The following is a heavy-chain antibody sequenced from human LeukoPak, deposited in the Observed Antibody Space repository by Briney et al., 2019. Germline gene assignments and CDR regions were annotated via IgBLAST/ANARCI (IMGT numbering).Heavy chain of an antibody. D-gene: IGHD6-13*01. CDR3: ARDRAYSSSWYGGDGFDP. V-gene: IGHV1-46*01. Sequence: ASVKASCKASGYTFTSYYMHWVRQAPGQGLEWMGIINPSGGSTSYAQKFQGRVTMTRDTSTSTVYMELSSLRSEDTAVYYCARDRAYSSSWYGGDGFDPWGQGTLVTVSS. J-gene: IGHJ5*02. CDR1: GYTFTSYY. CDR2: INPSGGST.